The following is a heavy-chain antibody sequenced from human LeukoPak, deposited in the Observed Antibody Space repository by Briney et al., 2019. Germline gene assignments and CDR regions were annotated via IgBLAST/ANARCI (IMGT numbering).Heavy chain of an antibody. CDR2: IIPIFGTA. CDR1: GYTFTSYG. CDR3: ARDQDSSGTDPRTGMDV. J-gene: IGHJ6*02. V-gene: IGHV1-69*13. D-gene: IGHD3-22*01. Sequence: SVKVSCKASGYTFTSYGISWVRQAPGQGLEWMGGIIPIFGTANYEQKFQGRVTITADESTSTAYMELSSLRSEDTAVYYCARDQDSSGTDPRTGMDVWGQGTTVTVSS.